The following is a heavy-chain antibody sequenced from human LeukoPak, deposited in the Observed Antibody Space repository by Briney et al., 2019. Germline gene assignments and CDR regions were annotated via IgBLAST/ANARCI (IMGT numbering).Heavy chain of an antibody. Sequence: GGALRLSCEASGFTFSTYWMSWVRQAPGKGLEWGANIKQGGSEKYYVESLKGRVTISRDKAKNSLYLQMNSLRAEDTAMYYCARDSAGNDYWGQGTLVTVSS. D-gene: IGHD6-13*01. J-gene: IGHJ4*02. CDR1: GFTFSTYW. CDR3: ARDSAGNDY. V-gene: IGHV3-7*01. CDR2: IKQGGSEK.